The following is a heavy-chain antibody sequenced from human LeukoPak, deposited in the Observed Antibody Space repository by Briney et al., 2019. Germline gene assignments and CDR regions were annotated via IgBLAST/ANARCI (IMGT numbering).Heavy chain of an antibody. CDR1: GFXFSSYS. J-gene: IGHJ4*02. CDR2: ISSSSSYI. V-gene: IGHV3-21*01. D-gene: IGHD4-17*01. CDR3: AREGTNGDYVPY. Sequence: GGSLRLSCAASGFXFSSYSMNWVRQAPGKGREWVSSISSSSSYIYYADSVKGRFTISRDNAKNSLYLQMNSLRAEDTAVYYCAREGTNGDYVPYWGQGTLVTVSS.